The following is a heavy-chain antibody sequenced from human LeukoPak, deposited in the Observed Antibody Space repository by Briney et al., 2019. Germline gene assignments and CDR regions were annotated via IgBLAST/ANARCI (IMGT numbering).Heavy chain of an antibody. D-gene: IGHD3/OR15-3a*01. V-gene: IGHV4-39*01. CDR3: ARWTKNYFDY. Sequence: PSETLSLTCSDSGGSISSDSFYWGWIRQPPGKGLEWIGSMYYSGSTYYNPSLKSRVTIFVDTSKNQFSLKLSSVTAADTAVYYCARWTKNYFDYWGQGTLVTVSS. CDR1: GGSISSDSFY. CDR2: MYYSGST. J-gene: IGHJ4*02.